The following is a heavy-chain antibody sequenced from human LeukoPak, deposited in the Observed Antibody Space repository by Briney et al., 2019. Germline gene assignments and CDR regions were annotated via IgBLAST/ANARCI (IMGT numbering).Heavy chain of an antibody. CDR1: GFTFSSYE. CDR3: ARGEYGSSGYYAGY. CDR2: ISSSGSTI. J-gene: IGHJ4*02. Sequence: GGSLRLSCAASGFTFSSYEMNWVRQAPGKGLEWVSYISSSGSTIYYADSVKGRFTISRDNAKNSLYLQMNSLRAEDTAVYYCARGEYGSSGYYAGYWGQGTLVTVSS. V-gene: IGHV3-48*03. D-gene: IGHD3-22*01.